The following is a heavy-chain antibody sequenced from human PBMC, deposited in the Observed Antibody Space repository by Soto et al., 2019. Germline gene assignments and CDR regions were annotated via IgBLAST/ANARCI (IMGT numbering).Heavy chain of an antibody. CDR1: GYTFTSYA. D-gene: IGHD6-13*01. CDR3: ARFEYSSSWYRVEAFDI. Sequence: WASVKVSCKASGYTFTSYAMHWVRQAPGQRLEWMGWINAGNGNTKYSQKFQGRVTITRDTSASTAYMELSSLRSEDTAVYYCARFEYSSSWYRVEAFDIWGQGTMVTVSS. V-gene: IGHV1-3*01. J-gene: IGHJ3*02. CDR2: INAGNGNT.